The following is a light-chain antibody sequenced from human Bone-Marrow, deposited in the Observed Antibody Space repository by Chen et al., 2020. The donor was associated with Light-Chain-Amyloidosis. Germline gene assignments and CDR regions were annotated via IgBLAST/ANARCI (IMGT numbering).Light chain of an antibody. CDR1: QSISSY. Sequence: IQMTQSPSSLSASVGGRVTITCRASQSISSYLNWYRQEPGKAPKLLIWAASSLHSGVPSRFRGSGSGTDFALSITSLQPEDFATYYCQQTFITPWTFGQGTRVEI. J-gene: IGKJ1*01. V-gene: IGKV1-39*01. CDR3: QQTFITPWT. CDR2: AAS.